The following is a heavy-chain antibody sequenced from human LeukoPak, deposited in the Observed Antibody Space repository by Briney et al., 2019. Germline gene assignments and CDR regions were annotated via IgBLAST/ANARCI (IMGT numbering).Heavy chain of an antibody. CDR2: IIPIFGTA. D-gene: IGHD3-22*01. V-gene: IGHV1-69*01. CDR3: AREMSKRVYDSSGYNFDY. J-gene: IGHJ4*02. Sequence: SVKVSCKASGGTFSSYAISWVRQAPGQGLEWMGGIIPIFGTANYAQKFQGRVTITADESTSTAYMELSSLRSEDTAVYYCAREMSKRVYDSSGYNFDYWGQGTLVTVSS. CDR1: GGTFSSYA.